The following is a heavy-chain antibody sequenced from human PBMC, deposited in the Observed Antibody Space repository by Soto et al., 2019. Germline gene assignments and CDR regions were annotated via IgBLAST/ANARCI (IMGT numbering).Heavy chain of an antibody. V-gene: IGHV1-69*02. J-gene: IGHJ4*02. D-gene: IGHD3-10*01. Sequence: QVQLVQSGAEVKKPGSSVRVSCKVSGDTFSFYSINWVRQAPGLGLEWMGRINPILSMSNYAQRFQGRVTVTADKSTSTAYMELSSLRSEDTAMYYCASSYGSGYRAFDYWGQGALVTVSS. CDR1: GDTFSFYS. CDR3: ASSYGSGYRAFDY. CDR2: INPILSMS.